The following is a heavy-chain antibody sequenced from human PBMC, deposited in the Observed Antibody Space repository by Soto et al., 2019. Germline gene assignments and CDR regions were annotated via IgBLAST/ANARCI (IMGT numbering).Heavy chain of an antibody. CDR3: ARDRAYSSSWPGGFYYYYYMDV. D-gene: IGHD6-13*01. V-gene: IGHV3-64*01. Sequence: GGSLRLSCAASGFTFSNAWMNWVRQAPGKGLEYVSAISSNGGSTYYANSVKGRFTISRDNSKNTLYLQMGSLRAEDMAVYYCARDRAYSSSWPGGFYYYYYMDVWGKGTTVTVSS. CDR2: ISSNGGST. J-gene: IGHJ6*03. CDR1: GFTFSNAW.